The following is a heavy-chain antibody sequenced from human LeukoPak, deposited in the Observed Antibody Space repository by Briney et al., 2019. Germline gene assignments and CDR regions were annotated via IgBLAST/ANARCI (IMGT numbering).Heavy chain of an antibody. CDR3: AKDRGTYFFSYY. D-gene: IGHD1-26*01. V-gene: IGHV3-30*02. CDR2: IRFDGTNK. Sequence: GGSLSLSRAASGFTFSSYGMYWVRQAPGKGLEWMAYIRFDGTNKYYAESVKGRFTISRDNSKNTLYLQMNSLKPEDAAIYYCAKDRGTYFFSYYWGQGTLVTVSS. J-gene: IGHJ4*02. CDR1: GFTFSSYG.